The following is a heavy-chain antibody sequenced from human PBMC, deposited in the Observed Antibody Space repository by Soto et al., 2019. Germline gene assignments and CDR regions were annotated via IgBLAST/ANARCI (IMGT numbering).Heavy chain of an antibody. D-gene: IGHD3-16*02. J-gene: IGHJ3*02. CDR1: GGSINSYY. Sequence: QVQLQESGPGLVKPSETLSLTCTVSGGSINSYYWSWIRQPPGKGLEWIGYIYYSGSTNYNPSHKSRVTISVDTTKNLFAQKLSSVTAADTAVYYCARLYGLDAFDIWGQGTMVTVSS. CDR3: ARLYGLDAFDI. CDR2: IYYSGST. V-gene: IGHV4-59*08.